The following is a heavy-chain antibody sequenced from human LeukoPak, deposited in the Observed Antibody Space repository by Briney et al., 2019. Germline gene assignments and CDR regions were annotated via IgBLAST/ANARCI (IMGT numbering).Heavy chain of an antibody. CDR2: ISSSGAAI. Sequence: GGSLRLSCAASGFTFSDYYMTWIRQAPGKGLEWVSYISSSGAAIYYADSVKGRFTISRDSAKNSLYLQMNSLRAEDTAVYYCARVYYDFWGGFLRGGPNYYYYMDVLGKGTTVTVSS. CDR1: GFTFSDYY. D-gene: IGHD3-3*01. J-gene: IGHJ6*03. V-gene: IGHV3-11*01. CDR3: ARVYYDFWGGFLRGGPNYYYYMDV.